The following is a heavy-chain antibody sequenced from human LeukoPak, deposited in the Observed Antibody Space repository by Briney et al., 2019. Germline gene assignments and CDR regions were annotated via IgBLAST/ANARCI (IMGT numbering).Heavy chain of an antibody. CDR2: ISSSSSTK. J-gene: IGHJ4*02. V-gene: IGHV3-48*01. CDR1: GFTFSSYS. Sequence: GSLRLSCAASGFTFSSYSMNWVRQAPGKGLEWVSYISSSSSTKYYADSVKGRFTISRDNAKNSLYLQMDSLRAEDTAIYYCAREGGFGGYDLDYWGQGTLVTVSS. D-gene: IGHD5-12*01. CDR3: AREGGFGGYDLDY.